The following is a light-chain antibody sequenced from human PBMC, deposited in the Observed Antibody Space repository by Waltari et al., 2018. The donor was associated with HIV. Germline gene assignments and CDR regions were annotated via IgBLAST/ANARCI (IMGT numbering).Light chain of an antibody. Sequence: IQMTQSPASLSASVGASVTITCRASQGIINFLAWFQQKPGKAPKSLIFSASTLHPGVPSRFSGSGSGTDVTLTISNLQFEDFATYYCQQYNSYPQTFAQGTKV. CDR1: QGIINF. V-gene: IGKV1-16*01. J-gene: IGKJ1*01. CDR3: QQYNSYPQT. CDR2: SAS.